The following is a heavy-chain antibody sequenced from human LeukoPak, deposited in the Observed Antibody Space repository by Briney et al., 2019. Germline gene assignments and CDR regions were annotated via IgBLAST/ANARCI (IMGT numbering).Heavy chain of an antibody. V-gene: IGHV3-23*01. CDR1: GFTFSSYA. Sequence: PGGSLRLSCAASGFTFSSYAMSWVRQAPGKGLEWVSAISGSGGSTYYADSVKGRFTISRDNSKNTLYLQMNSLRAEDTAVYYCAKDPGGDYHIHYYGMDVWGQGTTVTVSS. J-gene: IGHJ6*02. CDR3: AKDPGGDYHIHYYGMDV. CDR2: ISGSGGST. D-gene: IGHD4-17*01.